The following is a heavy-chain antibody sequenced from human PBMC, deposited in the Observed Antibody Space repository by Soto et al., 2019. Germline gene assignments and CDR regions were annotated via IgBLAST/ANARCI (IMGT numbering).Heavy chain of an antibody. D-gene: IGHD3-22*01. V-gene: IGHV1-46*01. CDR1: GYTFTSYY. CDR3: PTDTYDYDFSRYYFDY. J-gene: IGHJ4*02. CDR2: INPSGGST. Sequence: ASVKVSCKASGYTFTSYYMHWVRQAPGQGLEWMGIINPSGGSTSYAQKFQGRVTMTGDTSTSTVYMELRRLRSEDTAVYYCPTDTYDYDFSRYYFDYWGQGTLVTVSS.